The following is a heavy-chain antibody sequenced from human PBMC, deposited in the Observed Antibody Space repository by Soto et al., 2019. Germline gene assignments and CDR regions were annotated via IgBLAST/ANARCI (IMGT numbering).Heavy chain of an antibody. CDR1: GYTFTSYD. Sequence: ASVKVSCKASGYTFTSYDIYWVRQATGQGLEWMGWMNPSTGNSGYAQKFQGRVTMTSDTSISTAHMELSSLRSEDTAVYYCARRAETNGWNGFGADKYYFDFWGQGTLVTVSS. V-gene: IGHV1-8*01. CDR3: ARRAETNGWNGFGADKYYFDF. CDR2: MNPSTGNS. D-gene: IGHD1-1*01. J-gene: IGHJ4*02.